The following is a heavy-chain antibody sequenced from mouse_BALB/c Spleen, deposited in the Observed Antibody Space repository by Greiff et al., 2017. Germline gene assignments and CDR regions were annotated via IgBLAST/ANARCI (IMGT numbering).Heavy chain of an antibody. J-gene: IGHJ3*01. D-gene: IGHD1-1*01. CDR1: GYSITSDYA. CDR3: ARDDYYGSSYDAY. V-gene: IGHV3-2*02. Sequence: EVHLVESGPGLVKPSQSLSLTCTVTGYSITSDYAWNWIRQFPGNKLEWRGYISYSGSTSYNPSLKSRISITRDTSTNQFFLQLNSVTTEDTATYYCARDDYYGSSYDAYWGQGTLVTVSA. CDR2: ISYSGST.